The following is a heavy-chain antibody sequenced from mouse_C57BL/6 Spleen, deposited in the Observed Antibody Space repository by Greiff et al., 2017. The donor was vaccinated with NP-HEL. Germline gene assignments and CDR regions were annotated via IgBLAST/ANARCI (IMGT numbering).Heavy chain of an antibody. J-gene: IGHJ2*01. D-gene: IGHD2-4*01. CDR1: GFTFSSYA. Sequence: EVKLMESGGGLVKPGGSLKLSCAASGFTFSSYAMSWVRQTPEKRLEWVATISDGGSYTYYPDNVKGRFTISRDNAKNNLYLQMSHLKSEDTAMYYCAKGGLRRYFDYWGQGTTLTVSS. V-gene: IGHV5-4*03. CDR2: ISDGGSYT. CDR3: AKGGLRRYFDY.